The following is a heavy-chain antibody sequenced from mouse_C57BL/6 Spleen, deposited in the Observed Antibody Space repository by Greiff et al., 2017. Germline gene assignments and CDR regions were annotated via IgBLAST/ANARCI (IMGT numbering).Heavy chain of an antibody. CDR1: EYEFPSHD. J-gene: IGHJ3*01. Sequence: EVMLVESGGGLVQPGESLKLSCESNEYEFPSHDMSWVRKTPEKRLELVAAINSDGGSTYYPDTMERRFIIARDKTKKTLYLQMSSLRSEDTALYYCARHAYEGTWFAYWGQGTLVTVSA. CDR2: INSDGGST. CDR3: ARHAYEGTWFAY. D-gene: IGHD1-1*01. V-gene: IGHV5-2*01.